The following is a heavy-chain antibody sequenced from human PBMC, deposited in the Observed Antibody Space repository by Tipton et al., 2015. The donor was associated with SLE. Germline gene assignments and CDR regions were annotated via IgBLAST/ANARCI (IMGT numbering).Heavy chain of an antibody. Sequence: TLSLTCTVSGGSISSDDYYWTWIRQHPGKGLEWIGHMSYSGSTYYNPSLKSRITISVDTSKNHFSLKLSSATAADTAVYYCATSLGYFRGGSCYSSYYYYYGMDVWGQGTTVTVSS. V-gene: IGHV4-31*03. D-gene: IGHD2-15*01. CDR2: MSYSGST. J-gene: IGHJ6*02. CDR3: ATSLGYFRGGSCYSSYYYYYGMDV. CDR1: GGSISSDDYY.